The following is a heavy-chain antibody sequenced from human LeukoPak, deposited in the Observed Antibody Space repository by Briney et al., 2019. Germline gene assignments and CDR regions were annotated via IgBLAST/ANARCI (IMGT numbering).Heavy chain of an antibody. CDR3: ARVTYSGSYYFDY. V-gene: IGHV3-30-3*01. CDR1: GFSFSNYA. D-gene: IGHD1-26*01. CDR2: TSYDESNK. J-gene: IGHJ4*02. Sequence: TGGSLRLSCAASGFSFSNYAMNWVRQAPGKGLEWVAVTSYDESNKYYADSVKGRFTISRDNSKNTLYLQMNSLRAEDTAVYYCARVTYSGSYYFDYWGQGTLVTVSS.